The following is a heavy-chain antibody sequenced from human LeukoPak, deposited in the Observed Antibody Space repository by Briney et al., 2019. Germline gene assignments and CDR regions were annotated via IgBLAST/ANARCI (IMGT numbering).Heavy chain of an antibody. D-gene: IGHD6-19*01. V-gene: IGHV4-59*01. CDR1: GGSISSYY. CDR3: ARRGSSGWYYFDS. Sequence: PSETLSLTCTVSGGSISSYYWSWIRQPPGKGLEWIGYIYYSGSTNYNPSLKSRVTISVDTSKNQFSLKLSSVTAADTAVYYCARRGSSGWYYFDSWGQGTLVTVSP. CDR2: IYYSGST. J-gene: IGHJ4*02.